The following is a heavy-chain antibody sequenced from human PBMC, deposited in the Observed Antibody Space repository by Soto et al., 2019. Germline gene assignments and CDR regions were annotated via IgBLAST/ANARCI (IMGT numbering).Heavy chain of an antibody. CDR3: ARVWGSYRAPSGGAGFDP. CDR1: GYTFTSNS. CDR2: ISAYNGEA. Sequence: QVQLVQSGAELKKPGASVKVSCAASGYTFTSNSITWVRQAPGQGLEWMGWISAYNGEASYAEKFQGRLTMTTDTSTSTAYMELRSLRYDDTAVYYCARVWGSYRAPSGGAGFDPWGQGTLVTVSS. J-gene: IGHJ5*02. D-gene: IGHD3-16*01. V-gene: IGHV1-18*04.